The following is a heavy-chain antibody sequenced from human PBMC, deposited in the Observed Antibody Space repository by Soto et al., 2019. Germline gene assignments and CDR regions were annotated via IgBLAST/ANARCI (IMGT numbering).Heavy chain of an antibody. D-gene: IGHD5-18*01. Sequence: SGPTLVNPTQTLTLTCTFSGFSLSTSGVGVGWIRQPPGKALEWLGIIFWDDDKRYRASRKSRATITKDTSKNQLVLTMTNMDPVDTATYYCAHLPWKQLWPRAPVVYWGQGTPVTVSS. V-gene: IGHV2-5*02. CDR2: IFWDDDK. CDR1: GFSLSTSGVG. CDR3: AHLPWKQLWPRAPVVY. J-gene: IGHJ4*02.